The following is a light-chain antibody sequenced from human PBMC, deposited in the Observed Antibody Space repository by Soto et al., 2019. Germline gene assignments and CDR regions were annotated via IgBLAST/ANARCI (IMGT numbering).Light chain of an antibody. V-gene: IGLV2-11*01. CDR3: CAHTEKNRHV. J-gene: IGLJ1*01. CDR2: EVS. Sequence: QSALTQPRSVSGSPGQSVTISCTATSSEVGRHNIVSWYQQHPGKVPRLIIYEVSKRSSGVPDRFSGSKSGSTASLIISGLLVEDEADYYCCAHTEKNRHVFGTGIKLTVL. CDR1: SSEVGRHNI.